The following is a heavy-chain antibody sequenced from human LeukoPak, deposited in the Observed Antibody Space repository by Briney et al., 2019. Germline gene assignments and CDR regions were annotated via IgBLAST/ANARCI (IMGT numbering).Heavy chain of an antibody. J-gene: IGHJ4*02. CDR1: GFTFSSYS. CDR3: ARGGGSPDYPEDH. V-gene: IGHV3-21*01. CDR2: ISSSSSYI. Sequence: GGSLRLSCAASGFTFSSYSMNWVRQAPGKGLEWVSSISSSSSYIYYADSVKGRFTISRDNAKNSLYLQMNSLRAEDTAVYYCARGGGSPDYPEDHWGQGTLSPSPQ. D-gene: IGHD3-16*01.